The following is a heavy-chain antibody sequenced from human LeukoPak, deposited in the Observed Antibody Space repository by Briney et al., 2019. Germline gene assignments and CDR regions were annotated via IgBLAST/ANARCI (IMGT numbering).Heavy chain of an antibody. CDR2: IYYSGST. CDR3: ARDHQLRGFDY. V-gene: IGHV4-30-4*01. D-gene: IGHD2-2*01. J-gene: IGHJ4*02. CDR1: GGSISSGGYY. Sequence: PSQTLSLTCTVSGGSISSGGYYWSWIRQPPGKGLEWIGYIYYSGSTYYNPSLKSRVTISVDTSKNQFSLKLSSVTAADTAVYYCARDHQLRGFDYWGQGTLVTVSS.